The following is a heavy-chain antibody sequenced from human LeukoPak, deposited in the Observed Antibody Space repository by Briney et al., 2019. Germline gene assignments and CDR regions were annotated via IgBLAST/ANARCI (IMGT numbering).Heavy chain of an antibody. D-gene: IGHD3-3*01. CDR3: ARGYDFWSGYQH. CDR2: VNPNSGGT. J-gene: IGHJ4*02. CDR1: GYTLTGYY. Sequence: ASVKVSCKASGYTLTGYYMHWVRQAPGQGLEWMGWVNPNSGGTNYAQKFQGRVTMTRDTSISTAYMELSRLRSDDTAVYYCARGYDFWSGYQHWGQGTLVAVSS. V-gene: IGHV1-2*02.